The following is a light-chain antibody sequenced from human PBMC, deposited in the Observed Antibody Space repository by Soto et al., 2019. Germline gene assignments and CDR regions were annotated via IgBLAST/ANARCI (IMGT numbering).Light chain of an antibody. V-gene: IGLV1-47*01. CDR3: ATWDDSLSGPV. J-gene: IGLJ2*01. CDR2: ENN. Sequence: QSVLRQPPSASGTPGQSVTISCSGSISNIGSSSVYWYQQLPGTAPKVFIYENNRRPSVVPDRFSGSKSGTSASLAISWLRSEDEADYYCATWDDSLSGPVFGGGTKVTVL. CDR1: ISNIGSSS.